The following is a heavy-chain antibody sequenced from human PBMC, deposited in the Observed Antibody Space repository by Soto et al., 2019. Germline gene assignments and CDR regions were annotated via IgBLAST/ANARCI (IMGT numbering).Heavy chain of an antibody. CDR2: IIPIFGTA. V-gene: IGHV1-69*13. CDR3: ARAGIAAAGIGSWFDP. J-gene: IGHJ5*02. CDR1: GGTFSSYA. D-gene: IGHD6-13*01. Sequence: SVKVSCKASGGTFSSYAISWVRQAPGQGLEWMGGIIPIFGTANYAQKFQGRVTITADESTSTAYMELSSLRSEDTAVYYCARAGIAAAGIGSWFDPWGQGTLVTVSS.